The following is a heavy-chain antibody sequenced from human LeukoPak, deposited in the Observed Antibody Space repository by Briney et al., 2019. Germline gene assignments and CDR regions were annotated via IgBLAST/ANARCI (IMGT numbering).Heavy chain of an antibody. CDR1: GFTFSSYG. V-gene: IGHV3-33*01. CDR3: ATSPHGSYSSSPTPYGMDV. J-gene: IGHJ6*04. CDR2: IWYDGSNK. Sequence: GGSLRLSCAASGFTFSSYGMHWVRQAPGKGLEWVAVIWYDGSNKYYADSVKGRFTISRDNSKNTLYLQMNSLRAEDTAVYYCATSPHGSYSSSPTPYGMDVWGKGTTVTVSS. D-gene: IGHD6-13*01.